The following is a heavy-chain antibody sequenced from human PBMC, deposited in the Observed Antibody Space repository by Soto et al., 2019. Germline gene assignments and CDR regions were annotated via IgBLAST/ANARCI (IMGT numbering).Heavy chain of an antibody. V-gene: IGHV3-23*01. CDR3: ARGSRDSYPGSRIFDL. D-gene: IGHD3-10*01. CDR2: TTDNDGDR. CDR1: GFTFSSYW. Sequence: GGSLRLSCAASGFTFSSYWMHWVRQAPGKGLVWVSVTTDNDGDRKYADSVRGRFTISRDNSKNTLYLQMTSLRAEDSAVYYCARGSRDSYPGSRIFDLWGRGTRVTVSS. J-gene: IGHJ4*02.